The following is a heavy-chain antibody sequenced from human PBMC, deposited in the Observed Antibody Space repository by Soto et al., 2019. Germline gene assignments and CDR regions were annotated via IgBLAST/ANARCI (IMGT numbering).Heavy chain of an antibody. V-gene: IGHV4-34*01. D-gene: IGHD3-22*01. Sequence: SETLSLTCAVYGGSFSGYYWSWIRQPPGKGLEWIGEINHSGSTNYNPSLKSRVTISVDTSKNQFSLKLSSVTAADTAVYYCASTAYYYDSSGYPYWYFDLWGRGTLVTVSS. CDR2: INHSGST. CDR1: GGSFSGYY. J-gene: IGHJ2*01. CDR3: ASTAYYYDSSGYPYWYFDL.